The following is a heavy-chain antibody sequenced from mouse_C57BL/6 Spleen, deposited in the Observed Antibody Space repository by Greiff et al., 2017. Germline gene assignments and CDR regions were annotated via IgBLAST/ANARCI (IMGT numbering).Heavy chain of an antibody. CDR3: ALSDYYGSRDAMDY. Sequence: EVQLQQSGPELVKPGASVKISCKASGYTFTDYYMNWVKQSHGKSLEWIGDINPNNGGTSYNQKFKGKATLTVDKSSSTAYMELRSLTSEDSAVYYCALSDYYGSRDAMDYWGQGTSVTVSS. V-gene: IGHV1-26*01. J-gene: IGHJ4*01. D-gene: IGHD1-1*01. CDR2: INPNNGGT. CDR1: GYTFTDYY.